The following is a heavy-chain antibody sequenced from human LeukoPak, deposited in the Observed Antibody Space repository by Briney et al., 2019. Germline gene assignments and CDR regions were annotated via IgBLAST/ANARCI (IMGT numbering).Heavy chain of an antibody. CDR3: ARAPSGGGDY. V-gene: IGHV3-7*01. Sequence: GGSLRLSCIASGFNMSDYWMSWVRQAPGKGLEWVANIKQDGSEIYSGDSLKGRFTISRDNAKNSLYLQMNSLRAEDTAVYYCARAPSGGGDYWGQGTLVTVSS. D-gene: IGHD3-10*01. CDR1: GFNMSDYW. J-gene: IGHJ4*02. CDR2: IKQDGSEI.